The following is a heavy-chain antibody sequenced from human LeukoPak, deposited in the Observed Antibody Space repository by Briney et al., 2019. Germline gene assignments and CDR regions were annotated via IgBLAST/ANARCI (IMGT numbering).Heavy chain of an antibody. V-gene: IGHV3-30*18. CDR3: AKQYYYDSSGPYYFDY. CDR2: ISYDGSNK. Sequence: PGRSLRLSCAASGFTLSSYGMHWVRQAPGKGLEWVAVISYDGSNKYYADSVKGRFTISRDNSKNTLYLQMNSLRAEDTAVYYCAKQYYYDSSGPYYFDYWGQGTLVTVSS. D-gene: IGHD3-22*01. CDR1: GFTLSSYG. J-gene: IGHJ4*02.